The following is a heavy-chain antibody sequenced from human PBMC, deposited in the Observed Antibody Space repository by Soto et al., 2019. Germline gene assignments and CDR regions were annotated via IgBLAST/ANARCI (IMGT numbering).Heavy chain of an antibody. CDR3: AKEGPVKRKRRPRHYYYYGMDV. V-gene: IGHV3-30*18. Sequence: QVQLVESGGGVVQPGRSLRLSCAASGFTFSSYGMHWVRQAPGKGLEWVAVISYDGSNKYYADSVKGRFTISRDNSKNRLYLKMTSRRVEKTAVYYWAKEGPVKRKRRPRHYYYYGMDVGGKGTTVTVSS. D-gene: IGHD1-1*01. J-gene: IGHJ6*04. CDR2: ISYDGSNK. CDR1: GFTFSSYG.